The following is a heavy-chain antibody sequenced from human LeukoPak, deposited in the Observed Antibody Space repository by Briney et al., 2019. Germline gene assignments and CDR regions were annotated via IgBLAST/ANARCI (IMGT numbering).Heavy chain of an antibody. CDR1: GFSLSTTGVG. V-gene: IGHV2-5*01. D-gene: IGHD3-10*01. CDR2: TYWNNDK. Sequence: SGPTLVNPTQTLTLTCTFSGFSLSTTGVGVGWIRQPPGKALEWLAVTYWNNDKSYSPSLKSRLTITKDNSKNQVVLIMTNMDPVDTATYYCAHKGRGSGSYTMWGQGTLVAVSS. J-gene: IGHJ4*02. CDR3: AHKGRGSGSYTM.